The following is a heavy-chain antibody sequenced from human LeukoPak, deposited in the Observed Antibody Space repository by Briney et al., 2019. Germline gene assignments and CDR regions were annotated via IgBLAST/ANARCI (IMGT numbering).Heavy chain of an antibody. CDR3: AKGRTITVPGTLDF. Sequence: PGGSLRLSCAASGFTFIRYAMSWVRQAPGKGLEWVSAISDSGDTTQYADSVKGRITIFRDNSKNTLFLQMSSLRAEDTAVYYCAKGRTITVPGTLDFWGQGTLVTVSS. CDR2: ISDSGDTT. V-gene: IGHV3-23*01. D-gene: IGHD6-19*01. J-gene: IGHJ4*02. CDR1: GFTFIRYA.